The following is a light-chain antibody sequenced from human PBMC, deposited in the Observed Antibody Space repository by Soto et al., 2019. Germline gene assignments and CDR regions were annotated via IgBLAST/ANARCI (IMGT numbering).Light chain of an antibody. CDR3: CTYAGHVPK. Sequence: QSALTQPASVSGSPGQSITISYAATTSDVAYYDLVSWYQQHPGRAPKLLIYEVDKRPSGISVRFSGSKSGATASLTISGLLPEDEAVYFCCTYAGHVPKFGGGTK. V-gene: IGLV2-23*02. J-gene: IGLJ2*01. CDR1: TSDVAYYDL. CDR2: EVD.